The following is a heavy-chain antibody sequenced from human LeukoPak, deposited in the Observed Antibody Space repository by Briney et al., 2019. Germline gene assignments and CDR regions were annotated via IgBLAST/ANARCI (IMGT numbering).Heavy chain of an antibody. CDR2: IYYSGST. Sequence: SETLSLTCTVSGGSISSYYWSWIRQPPGKGLEWIGHIYYSGSTNYNPSLKSRVTIPVDTSKNQFSLKLSSVTAADTAVYYCARGGDYYDSSGYRHWGQGTLVTVSS. D-gene: IGHD3-22*01. CDR1: GGSISSYY. J-gene: IGHJ4*02. CDR3: ARGGDYYDSSGYRH. V-gene: IGHV4-59*01.